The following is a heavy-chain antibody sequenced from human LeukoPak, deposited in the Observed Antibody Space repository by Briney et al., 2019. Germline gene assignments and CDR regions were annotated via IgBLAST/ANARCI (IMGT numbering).Heavy chain of an antibody. J-gene: IGHJ6*03. V-gene: IGHV1-2*02. CDR3: ARIAVAADPYYYYYYYMDV. CDR1: GYTFTNYY. Sequence: ASVKVSCKASGYTFTNYYIHWVRQAPGQGLEWMGWINPNSGGTNYAQKFQGRVTMTRDTSISTAYMELGRLRSDDTAVYYCARIAVAADPYYYYYYYMDVWGKGTTVTVSS. CDR2: INPNSGGT. D-gene: IGHD6-19*01.